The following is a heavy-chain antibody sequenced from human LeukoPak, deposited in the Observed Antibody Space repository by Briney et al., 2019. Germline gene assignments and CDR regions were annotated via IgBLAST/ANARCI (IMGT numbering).Heavy chain of an antibody. CDR3: ARDRGYYGSGSYYHFDY. Sequence: PSETLSLTCAVSGGSISSGGYSWSWIRQPPGKGLEWIGYIYHSGSTYYNPSLKSRVTISVDASKNQFSLKLSSVTAADTAVYYCARDRGYYGSGSYYHFDYWGQGTLVTVSS. D-gene: IGHD3-10*01. CDR2: IYHSGST. CDR1: GGSISSGGYS. J-gene: IGHJ4*02. V-gene: IGHV4-30-2*01.